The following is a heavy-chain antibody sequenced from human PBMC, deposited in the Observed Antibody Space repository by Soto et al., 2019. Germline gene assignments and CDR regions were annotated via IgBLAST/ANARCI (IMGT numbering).Heavy chain of an antibody. D-gene: IGHD2-21*01. V-gene: IGHV3-23*01. Sequence: EVQLLESGGGLVQPGGSLRLSCTASGFTLTAYAIIWFRRAPGKGRGWVSATTGGAGLTYYADSVKGRFSVSSDTPGNSLYLQLSSLRTEDTAIYYCARVDRGSVARPTRLDPWGQGTLVTVSS. CDR2: TTGGAGLT. CDR1: GFTLTAYA. CDR3: ARVDRGSVARPTRLDP. J-gene: IGHJ5*02.